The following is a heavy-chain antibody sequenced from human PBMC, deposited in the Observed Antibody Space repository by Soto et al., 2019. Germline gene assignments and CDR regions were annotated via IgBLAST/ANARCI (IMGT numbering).Heavy chain of an antibody. Sequence: QVQLVQSGAEVKKPGSSVKVSCKASGGTFSSYAISWVRQAPGQGLEWMGGIIPIFGTANYAQKFQGRVTITADESTSTVYMELSSLRSEDTAVYYCARFLGYCSGGSCYRGLYYYYYGMDVWGQGPTVTVSS. D-gene: IGHD2-15*01. V-gene: IGHV1-69*01. CDR3: ARFLGYCSGGSCYRGLYYYYYGMDV. CDR1: GGTFSSYA. CDR2: IIPIFGTA. J-gene: IGHJ6*02.